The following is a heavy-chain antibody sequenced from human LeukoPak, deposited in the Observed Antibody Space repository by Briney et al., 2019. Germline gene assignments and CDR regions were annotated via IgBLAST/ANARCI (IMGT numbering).Heavy chain of an antibody. CDR1: GFTFSTYA. V-gene: IGHV3-23*01. D-gene: IGHD3-22*01. CDR2: ISGSGGSS. Sequence: GGSLRLSCAASGFTFSTYAMSWVRQAPGKGLEWVSAISGSGGSSYYEGSVKGRFTISRDNSKNTLYLQMTSLRAEDTAVYYCVKDSSGYPGGDTFDIWGRGTMVTVSS. CDR3: VKDSSGYPGGDTFDI. J-gene: IGHJ3*02.